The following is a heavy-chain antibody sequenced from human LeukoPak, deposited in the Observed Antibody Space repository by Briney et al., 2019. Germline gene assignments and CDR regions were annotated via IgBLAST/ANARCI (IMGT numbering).Heavy chain of an antibody. J-gene: IGHJ4*02. CDR2: ISSSGGST. Sequence: GGSLRLSCAASGFTFSSYAMNWVRQAPGKGLEWVSAISSSGGSTYYADSVKGRFTISKDNAKNSLYLQMNSLRAEDTAVYYCARAGGSTVSHSDYWGQGTLVTVSS. V-gene: IGHV3-21*01. CDR1: GFTFSSYA. D-gene: IGHD4-17*01. CDR3: ARAGGSTVSHSDY.